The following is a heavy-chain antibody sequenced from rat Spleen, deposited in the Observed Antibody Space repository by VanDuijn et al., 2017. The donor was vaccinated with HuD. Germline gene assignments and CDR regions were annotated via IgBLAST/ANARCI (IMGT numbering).Heavy chain of an antibody. Sequence: EVQLVESGGGLVQPGRSLKLSCAASGFTFNKYDMAWVRQAPTKGLEWIASISTGGFTYYRDSVKGRFTVSRDNAKSTLSLQMYSLRSEDTATYYCARHWGYWGQGVMVTVSS. J-gene: IGHJ2*01. V-gene: IGHV5-25*01. CDR2: ISTGGFT. D-gene: IGHD4-6*01. CDR3: ARHWGY. CDR1: GFTFNKYD.